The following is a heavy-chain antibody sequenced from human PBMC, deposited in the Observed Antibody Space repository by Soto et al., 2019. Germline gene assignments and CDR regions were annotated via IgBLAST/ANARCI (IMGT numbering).Heavy chain of an antibody. CDR1: GFTFSSYS. J-gene: IGHJ4*02. Sequence: QVQLVESGGGVVQPGRSLRLSCAASGFTFSSYSMHWVRQAPGKGLEWVAAMSYDENSKYFADSVKGRFTISIDNSKNTLSLQMNSLGPEDSAGYYCVRGRTVNDHDDFDSLGQGTLVTVSS. CDR3: VRGRTVNDHDDFDS. CDR2: MSYDENSK. V-gene: IGHV3-30-3*01. D-gene: IGHD3-16*01.